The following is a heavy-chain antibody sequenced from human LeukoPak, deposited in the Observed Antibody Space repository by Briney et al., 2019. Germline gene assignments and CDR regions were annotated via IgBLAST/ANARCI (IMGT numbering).Heavy chain of an antibody. CDR2: IIPILGIA. V-gene: IGHV1-69*04. Sequence: SVKASCKASGGTFSSYAISWVRQAPGQGLEWMGRIIPILGIANYAQKFQGRVTITADKSTSTAYMELSSLRSEDTAVYYCASLSASFDYWGQGTLVTVSS. D-gene: IGHD3-9*01. CDR3: ASLSASFDY. CDR1: GGTFSSYA. J-gene: IGHJ4*02.